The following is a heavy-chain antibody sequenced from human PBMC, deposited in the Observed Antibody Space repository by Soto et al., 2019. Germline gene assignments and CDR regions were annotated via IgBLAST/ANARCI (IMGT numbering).Heavy chain of an antibody. CDR1: GGTFSSYA. D-gene: IGHD1-1*01. V-gene: IGHV1-69*12. J-gene: IGHJ6*02. Sequence: QVQLVQSGAEVKKPGSSVKVSCKASGGTFSSYAISWVRQAAGQGLEWMGGIIPIFGTANYAQKFQGRVTITADESTSTAYMELSSLRSEDTAVYYYASPTKPLYYYYGMDVWGQGTTVTVSS. CDR2: IIPIFGTA. CDR3: ASPTKPLYYYYGMDV.